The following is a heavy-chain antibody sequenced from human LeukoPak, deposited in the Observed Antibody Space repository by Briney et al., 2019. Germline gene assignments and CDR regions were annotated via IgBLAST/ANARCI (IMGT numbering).Heavy chain of an antibody. CDR3: AKSITARGTYALDI. CDR2: IRGNGGTT. J-gene: IGHJ3*02. Sequence: LPGGSLRLSCTASGFTVSINDMSWVRQAPGKGLEWVSAIRGNGGTTDYVDSVRGRFIISRDNSRNTLYLQMNSLRAEDTAVYYCAKSITARGTYALDIWGQGTVVTVSS. V-gene: IGHV3-23*01. CDR1: GFTVSIND. D-gene: IGHD6-13*01.